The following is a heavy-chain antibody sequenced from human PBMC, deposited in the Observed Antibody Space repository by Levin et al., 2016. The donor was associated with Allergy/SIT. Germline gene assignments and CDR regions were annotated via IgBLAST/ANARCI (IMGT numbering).Heavy chain of an antibody. V-gene: IGHV3-23*01. CDR2: ISGSGGST. D-gene: IGHD5-24*01. CDR1: GFTFSSYA. CDR3: AKDRWLQFLEEIRDAFDI. Sequence: GESLKISCAASGFTFSSYAMSWVRQAPGKGLEWVSAISGSGGSTYYADSVKGRFTISRDNSKNTLYLQMNSLRAEDTAVYYCAKDRWLQFLEEIRDAFDIWGQGTMVTVSS. J-gene: IGHJ3*02.